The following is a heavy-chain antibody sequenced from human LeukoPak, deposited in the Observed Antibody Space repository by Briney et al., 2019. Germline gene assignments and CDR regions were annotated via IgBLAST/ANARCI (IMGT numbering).Heavy chain of an antibody. J-gene: IGHJ4*02. CDR1: GFAFSTHG. V-gene: IGHV3-30*02. Sequence: GGSLRLSCAASGFAFSTHGMHWVRQAPGKGLEWVTFIWYDGSDQYYADSVKGRFTISRDNSKNTLYLQMSSLRAEDTAVYYCAKDDPLFDHWGQGTLVTVSS. CDR2: IWYDGSDQ. CDR3: AKDDPLFDH.